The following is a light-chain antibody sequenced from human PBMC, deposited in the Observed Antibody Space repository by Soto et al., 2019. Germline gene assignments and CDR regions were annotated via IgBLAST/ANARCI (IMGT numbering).Light chain of an antibody. CDR2: DVS. CDR1: SSDVGGYDY. J-gene: IGLJ1*01. Sequence: QSALTQPASVSGSPGQSITISCTGSSSDVGGYDYVSWYQQHPGKPPKLMIYDVSNWPSGVSDRFSGSKSGNTASLTISGLQAEEEADYYCSSYTSSSTSCVFGTGTKLTVL. CDR3: SSYTSSSTSCV. V-gene: IGLV2-14*01.